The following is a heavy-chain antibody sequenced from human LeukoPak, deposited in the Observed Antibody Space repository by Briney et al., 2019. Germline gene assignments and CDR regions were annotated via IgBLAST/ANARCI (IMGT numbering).Heavy chain of an antibody. V-gene: IGHV1-46*01. J-gene: IGHJ4*02. CDR2: INPSGGKT. Sequence: ASVKVSCKASGYTFTRFYMHWVRQAPGEGLEWMGMINPSGGKTTYAQKLQGRFTVTSDTSTNTVYMQLSSLRSEDTAVYYCARLTVTTPFDYWGQGTLVTVSS. D-gene: IGHD4-17*01. CDR3: ARLTVTTPFDY. CDR1: GYTFTRFY.